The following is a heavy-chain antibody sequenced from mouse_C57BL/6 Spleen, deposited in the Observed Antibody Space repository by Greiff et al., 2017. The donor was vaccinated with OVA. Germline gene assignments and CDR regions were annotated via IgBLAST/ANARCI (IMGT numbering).Heavy chain of an antibody. J-gene: IGHJ1*03. CDR1: GFTFSSYA. CDR3: AREGDYYGSSLWYFDV. CDR2: ISDGGSYT. V-gene: IGHV5-4*01. D-gene: IGHD1-1*01. Sequence: EVQLVESGGGLVKPGGSLKLSCAASGFTFSSYAMSWVRQTPEKRLEWVATISDGGSYTYYPDNVKGRFTISRDNAKNNLYLQMSHLKSEDTAMYYCAREGDYYGSSLWYFDVWGTGTTVTVSS.